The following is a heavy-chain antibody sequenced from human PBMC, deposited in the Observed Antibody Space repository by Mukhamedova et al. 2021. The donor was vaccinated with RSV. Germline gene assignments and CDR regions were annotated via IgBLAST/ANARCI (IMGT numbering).Heavy chain of an antibody. V-gene: IGHV4-61*09. CDR3: ARSSPYDLSGYYPFAF. CDR2: FYTSGST. J-gene: IGHJ4*01. CDR1: Y. D-gene: IGHD3-22*01. Sequence: YWSWIRQPAGKGLEWIGHFYTSGSTSYSPSLRSRLSISVDKSNNQLSLKLRSVTAADTAVYYCARSSPYDLSGYYPFAFWGQGTL.